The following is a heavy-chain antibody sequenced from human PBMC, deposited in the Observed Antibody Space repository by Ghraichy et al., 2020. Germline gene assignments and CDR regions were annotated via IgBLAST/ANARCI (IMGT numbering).Heavy chain of an antibody. V-gene: IGHV1-46*01. D-gene: IGHD4-11*01. CDR3: ARGWGSHSNRHIDYYYYYGMDV. Sequence: ASVKVSCKASGYTFTSYYMHWVRQAPGQGLEWMGIINPSGGSTSYAQKFQGRVTMTRDTSTSTVYMELSSLRSEDTAVYYCARGWGSHSNRHIDYYYYYGMDVWGQGTTVTVSS. CDR1: GYTFTSYY. J-gene: IGHJ6*02. CDR2: INPSGGST.